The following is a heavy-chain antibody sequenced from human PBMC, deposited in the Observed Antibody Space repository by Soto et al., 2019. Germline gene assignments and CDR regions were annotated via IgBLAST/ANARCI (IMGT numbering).Heavy chain of an antibody. J-gene: IGHJ6*02. D-gene: IGHD3-16*01. CDR2: IYYSGST. CDR3: ARDLGGEYGGEYYYYGMDV. CDR1: GGSVSSGSYY. Sequence: SETLSLTCTVSGGSVSSGSYYWSWIRQPPGKGLEWIGYIYYSGSTNYNPSLKSRVTISVDTSKNQFSLKLSSVTAADTAVYYCARDLGGEYGGEYYYYGMDVWGQGTTVTVSS. V-gene: IGHV4-61*01.